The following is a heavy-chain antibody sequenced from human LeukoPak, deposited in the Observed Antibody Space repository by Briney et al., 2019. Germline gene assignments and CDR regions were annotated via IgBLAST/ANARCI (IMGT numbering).Heavy chain of an antibody. Sequence: PGGSLRLSCAASGFTFSSYAMHWVRQAPGKGLEWVAVISYDGSNKYYADSVKGRFTISRDNSKNTLYLQMNSLRAEDTAVYYCARGVVVVPAAIPPRRLPDGNAFDIWGQGTMVTVSS. V-gene: IGHV3-30-3*01. CDR1: GFTFSSYA. CDR3: ARGVVVVPAAIPPRRLPDGNAFDI. J-gene: IGHJ3*02. CDR2: ISYDGSNK. D-gene: IGHD2-2*01.